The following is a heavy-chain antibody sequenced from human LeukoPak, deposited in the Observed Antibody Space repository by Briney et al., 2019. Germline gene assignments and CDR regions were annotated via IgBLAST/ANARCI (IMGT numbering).Heavy chain of an antibody. CDR1: GFTFSSYA. CDR2: ISYDGSNK. V-gene: IGHV3-30-3*01. CDR3: ARDRHYYDISGYRTGDH. Sequence: GRSLRLSCAASGFTFSSYAMHWVRQTPGKGLEWVAVISYDGSNKYYADSVKGRFTISRDNSKNTLYLQMNSLRAEDTAVYYCARDRHYYDISGYRTGDHWGQGTLVTVSS. D-gene: IGHD3-22*01. J-gene: IGHJ4*02.